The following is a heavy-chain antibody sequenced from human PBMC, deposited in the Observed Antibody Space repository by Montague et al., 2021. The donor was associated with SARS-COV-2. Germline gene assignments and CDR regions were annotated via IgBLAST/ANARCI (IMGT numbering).Heavy chain of an antibody. CDR1: GVSVSSNNYY. Sequence: SETLSLTCSVSGVSVSSNNYYWTWIRRPPGKGLGWIGYIYFNGXTXLXXXXEGRVTTSIDTSKNHFSLRLTSVTPTDTAVYYCAREVVGVKTNWLDTWGQGTLVTVSS. V-gene: IGHV4-61*03. CDR3: AREVVGVKTNWLDT. J-gene: IGHJ5*02. CDR2: IYFNGXT. D-gene: IGHD3-16*01.